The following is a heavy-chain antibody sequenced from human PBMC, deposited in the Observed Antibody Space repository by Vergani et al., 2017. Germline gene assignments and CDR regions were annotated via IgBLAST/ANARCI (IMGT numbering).Heavy chain of an antibody. CDR1: GFTFSSYA. CDR3: AREGFWSGYADY. V-gene: IGHV3-30-3*01. Sequence: QVQLVESGGGVVQPGRSLRLSCAASGFTFSSYAMHWVPQAPGKGLEWVAVISYDGSNKYYADSVKGRFTISRDNSKNTLYLQMNSLRAEDTAVYYCAREGFWSGYADYWGQGTLVTVSS. J-gene: IGHJ4*02. D-gene: IGHD3-3*01. CDR2: ISYDGSNK.